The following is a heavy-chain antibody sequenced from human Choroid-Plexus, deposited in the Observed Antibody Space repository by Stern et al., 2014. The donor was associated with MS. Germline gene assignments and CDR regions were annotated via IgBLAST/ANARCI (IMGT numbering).Heavy chain of an antibody. Sequence: VQLVESGGGVAQPGRPLILSCAASGFTFSNFGMHWVRQAPGKGLEWVALISNDGSDNYYADSVTGRFTMFRDNSKNTLYMHMNSLRAEDTAVYYCAKDRQWSTYFFDYWGQGSLVAVSS. J-gene: IGHJ4*02. CDR3: AKDRQWSTYFFDY. CDR2: ISNDGSDN. CDR1: GFTFSNFG. V-gene: IGHV3-30*18. D-gene: IGHD2-15*01.